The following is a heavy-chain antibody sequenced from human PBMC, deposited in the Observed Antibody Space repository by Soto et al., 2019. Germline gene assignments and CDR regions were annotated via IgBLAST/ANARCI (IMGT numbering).Heavy chain of an antibody. J-gene: IGHJ4*02. D-gene: IGHD6-19*01. Sequence: GGSLGLACAASGFTVSSYSMNWVRQAPGRGLEWISYISGGGRPISYADSVKGRFTISRDNAKNSLYLQMDSLTDEDTAVYYCARDLGWAFDSWGQGTLVTVSS. CDR1: GFTVSSYS. CDR3: ARDLGWAFDS. V-gene: IGHV3-48*02. CDR2: ISGGGRPI.